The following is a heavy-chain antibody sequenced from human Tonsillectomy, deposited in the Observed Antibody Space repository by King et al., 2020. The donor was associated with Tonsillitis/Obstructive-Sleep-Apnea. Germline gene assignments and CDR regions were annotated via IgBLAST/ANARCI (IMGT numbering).Heavy chain of an antibody. V-gene: IGHV4-59*08. CDR3: ARRQRRYYMDV. D-gene: IGHD5-18*01. J-gene: IGHJ6*03. Sequence: VQLQESGPGLAKPSETLSLTCTVSGGSISSYYWSWIRQPPGKGLEWIGYIYYSGSTNYNPSLKSRVTISVDTSKNRFSLKLSSVTAADTAVYYCARRQRRYYMDVWGKGTTVTVSS. CDR1: GGSISSYY. CDR2: IYYSGST.